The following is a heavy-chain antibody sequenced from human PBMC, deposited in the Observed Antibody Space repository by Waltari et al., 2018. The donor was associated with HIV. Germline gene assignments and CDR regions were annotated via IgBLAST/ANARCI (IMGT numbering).Heavy chain of an antibody. CDR3: ARDRNTVTAFDY. CDR2: ISSSGSTI. J-gene: IGHJ4*02. CDR1: GFTFSSYE. Sequence: EVQLVESGGGLVQPGGSLRLSCAASGFTFSSYEMNWVRQAPGKGLEWVSYISSSGSTIYYADSVKGRFTISRDNAKNSLYLQMNSLRAEDTAVYYCARDRNTVTAFDYWGQGTLVTVSS. D-gene: IGHD2-21*02. V-gene: IGHV3-48*03.